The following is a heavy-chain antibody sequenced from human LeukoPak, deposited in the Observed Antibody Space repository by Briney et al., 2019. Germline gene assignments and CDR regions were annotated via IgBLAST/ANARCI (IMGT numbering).Heavy chain of an antibody. CDR1: GGSISTYY. CDR2: IYYSGIT. V-gene: IGHV4-59*01. CDR3: ARKQYLPHNRFDP. Sequence: SETLSLTCIVSGGSISTYYWSWIRQPPGEGLEWIGYIYYSGITNYNPSLKSRVTISVDTSKNQFSLKLSSVTAADTAVYYCARKQYLPHNRFDPWGQGTLVTVSS. J-gene: IGHJ5*02. D-gene: IGHD1/OR15-1a*01.